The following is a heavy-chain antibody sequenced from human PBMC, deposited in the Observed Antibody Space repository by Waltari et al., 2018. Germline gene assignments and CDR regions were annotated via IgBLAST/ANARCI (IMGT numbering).Heavy chain of an antibody. Sequence: EVQLVESGGALVQPGGSLRLSCAASGFSFRSHWMTWVRQAPGKGLEWVANINEDGNEKNYVDSVKGRFTISRDRLKNSLYLNMNSLRAEDTAVYYCAREDFGVLVFSVARDVWGQGTTVIVSS. V-gene: IGHV3-7*01. CDR3: AREDFGVLVFSVARDV. D-gene: IGHD3-3*01. J-gene: IGHJ6*02. CDR1: GFSFRSHW. CDR2: INEDGNEK.